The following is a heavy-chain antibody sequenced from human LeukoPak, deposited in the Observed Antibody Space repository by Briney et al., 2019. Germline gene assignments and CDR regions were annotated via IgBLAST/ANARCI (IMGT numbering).Heavy chain of an antibody. CDR2: IKSDGSGT. Sequence: GGSLRLSCAASGFTFCSHWMHWVRQAPGKGLVWVSRIKSDGSGTSYADSVKGRYTISRDNAKNTLYVQMNSLRAEDTAVYYCARGSDSSGWYSSFDYWGQGTLVTVSS. J-gene: IGHJ4*02. D-gene: IGHD6-19*01. V-gene: IGHV3-74*01. CDR1: GFTFCSHW. CDR3: ARGSDSSGWYSSFDY.